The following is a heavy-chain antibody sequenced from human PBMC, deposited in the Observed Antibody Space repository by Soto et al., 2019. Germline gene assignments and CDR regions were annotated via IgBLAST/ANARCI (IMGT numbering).Heavy chain of an antibody. Sequence: SETLSLTCAVYGGSFSGYYWSWIRQPPGKGLEWIGEINHSGSTNYNPSLKSRVTISVDTSKNQFSLKLSSVTAADTAVYYCAQDKKYIFWSGYYISVYFDYWGQGTPVNGSS. J-gene: IGHJ4*02. V-gene: IGHV4-34*01. CDR2: INHSGST. D-gene: IGHD3-3*01. CDR1: GGSFSGYY. CDR3: AQDKKYIFWSGYYISVYFDY.